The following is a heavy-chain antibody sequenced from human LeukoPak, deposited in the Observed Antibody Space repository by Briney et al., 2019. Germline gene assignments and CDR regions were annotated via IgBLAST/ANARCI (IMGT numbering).Heavy chain of an antibody. D-gene: IGHD6-13*01. CDR2: ISSSSSYI. V-gene: IGHV3-21*01. J-gene: IGHJ4*02. CDR1: GFTFSSYS. Sequence: PGGSLRLSCAASGFTFSSYSMNWVCQAPGKGLEWVSSISSSSSYIYYADSVKGRFTISRDNAKNSLYLQMNSLRAEDTAVYYCAPFGHSSSWYTYYFDYWGQGTLVTVSS. CDR3: APFGHSSSWYTYYFDY.